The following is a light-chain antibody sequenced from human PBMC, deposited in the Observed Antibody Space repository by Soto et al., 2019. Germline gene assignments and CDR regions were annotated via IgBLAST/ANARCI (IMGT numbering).Light chain of an antibody. J-gene: IGKJ4*01. CDR2: AAS. CDR1: QSISDY. V-gene: IGKV1-39*01. CDR3: QQSHSIPLT. Sequence: DIQMTQSPSSLSASVGDRVTITCRASQSISDYLNWYQQIPGKSPKLLIYAASGLQSGVPSRFSGSGSGTDFTLTISSMQHEDFATYYCQQSHSIPLTFGAGTKVEIK.